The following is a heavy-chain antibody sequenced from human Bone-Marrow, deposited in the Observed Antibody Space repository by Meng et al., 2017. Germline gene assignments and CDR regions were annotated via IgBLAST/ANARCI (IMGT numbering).Heavy chain of an antibody. V-gene: IGHV4-34*01. CDR2: INHSGST. CDR1: GGSFSGYY. D-gene: IGHD5-12*01. Sequence: GSLRLSCAVYGGSFSGYYWSWIRQPPGKGLEWIGEINHSGSTNYNPSLKSRVTISVDTSKNQFSLKLSSVTAADTAVYYCAREGILSGYLVGMDVWGQGTTVTVSS. CDR3: AREGILSGYLVGMDV. J-gene: IGHJ6*02.